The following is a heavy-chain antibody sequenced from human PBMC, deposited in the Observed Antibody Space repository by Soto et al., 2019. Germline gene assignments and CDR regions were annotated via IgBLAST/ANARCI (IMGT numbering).Heavy chain of an antibody. V-gene: IGHV1-46*01. CDR3: ARATSAGNGRRVDV. Sequence: QVQLVQSGTEVKEPGASVSLSCKASGYTFPTYDIHWVRQAPGQGLEWMGMINPSGGSTTYAQNCKGRVTMTRGRSTSTVYMDLNSLRSDDTAVYYCARATSAGNGRRVDVWGQGTTVTVSS. CDR2: INPSGGST. J-gene: IGHJ6*02. CDR1: GYTFPTYD. D-gene: IGHD2-8*01.